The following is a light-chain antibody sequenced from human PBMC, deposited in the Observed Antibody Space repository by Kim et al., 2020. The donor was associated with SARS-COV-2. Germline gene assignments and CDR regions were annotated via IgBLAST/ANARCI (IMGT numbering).Light chain of an antibody. CDR3: QQLNSFPRT. CDR2: AAS. CDR1: QGISSY. Sequence: GDRVTITCRASQGISSYLAWYQQKPGKAPDLLIYAASTLQSGVPSRFSGSGSGTAFTLTISSLQPEDSATYYCQQLNSFPRTFGGGTKVDIK. J-gene: IGKJ4*01. V-gene: IGKV1-9*01.